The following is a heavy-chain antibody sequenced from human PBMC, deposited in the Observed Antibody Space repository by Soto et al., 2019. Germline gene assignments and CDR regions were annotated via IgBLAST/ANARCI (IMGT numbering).Heavy chain of an antibody. D-gene: IGHD2-2*01. CDR2: INPNSGGT. CDR1: GDTFTGYY. CDR3: ARGAVSTTWYGMGCYYYGMDV. V-gene: IGHV1-2*04. Sequence: ASAKVSCKASGDTFTGYYIHWVRQAPGQGLEWLGWINPNSGGTNYAQKFQGWVTMTRDTSISTAYMELTRLRSDDTAVYYCARGAVSTTWYGMGCYYYGMDVWGQGTTVTVSS. J-gene: IGHJ6*02.